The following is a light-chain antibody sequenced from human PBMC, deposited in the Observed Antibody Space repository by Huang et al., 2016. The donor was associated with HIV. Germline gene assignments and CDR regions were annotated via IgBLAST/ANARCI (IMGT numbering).Light chain of an antibody. J-gene: IGKJ3*01. CDR2: AAS. V-gene: IGKV1-39*01. Sequence: DIQMTQSPSSLSASVGDRVTITCRASQNINSYLNWYQQKPGKAPKLLIYAASTLQSGVPSRFSGSGSGTDFTLTISSLQTEDFATYYCQQSFDSPLFGPGTKVHIK. CDR1: QNINSY. CDR3: QQSFDSPL.